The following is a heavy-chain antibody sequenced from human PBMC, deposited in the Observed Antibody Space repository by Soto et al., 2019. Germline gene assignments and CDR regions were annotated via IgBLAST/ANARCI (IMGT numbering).Heavy chain of an antibody. J-gene: IGHJ4*01. CDR1: GYSFNNNW. D-gene: IGHD3-22*01. V-gene: IGHV5-51*01. Sequence: GESLKISCKGSGYSFNNNWIGWVRQMPGKGLEWMGIIHPGDSDSRCSPSFQGQVTMSVDKSINTAYLQWSSLKASDTAMYYCARRDSSGFPDYWGHGTLVTVSS. CDR3: ARRDSSGFPDY. CDR2: IHPGDSDS.